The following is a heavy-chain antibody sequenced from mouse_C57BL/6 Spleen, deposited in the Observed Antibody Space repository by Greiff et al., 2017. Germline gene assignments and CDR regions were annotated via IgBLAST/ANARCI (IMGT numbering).Heavy chain of an antibody. CDR1: GYTFTSYW. CDR3: ARSTTVVATPYWYFDV. J-gene: IGHJ1*03. D-gene: IGHD1-1*01. CDR2: IDPSDSYT. Sequence: QVQLQQPGAELVMPGASVKLSCKASGYTFTSYWMHWVKQRPGQGLEWIGEIDPSDSYTNYNQKFKGKSTLTVDKSSSTAYMQLSSLTSEDSAVYYGARSTTVVATPYWYFDVWGTGTTVTVAS. V-gene: IGHV1-69*01.